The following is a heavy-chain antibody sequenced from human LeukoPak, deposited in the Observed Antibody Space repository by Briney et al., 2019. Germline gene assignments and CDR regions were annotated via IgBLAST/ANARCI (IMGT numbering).Heavy chain of an antibody. Sequence: PGGSLRLSCAASGFTFSSYAMHWVRQAPGKGLEWVAVISYDGSNKYYADSVKGRFTISRDNSKNTLYLQMNSLGAEDTAVYYCARERHSGSYLFDYWGQGTLVTVSS. V-gene: IGHV3-30-3*01. J-gene: IGHJ4*02. CDR1: GFTFSSYA. CDR2: ISYDGSNK. CDR3: ARERHSGSYLFDY. D-gene: IGHD1-26*01.